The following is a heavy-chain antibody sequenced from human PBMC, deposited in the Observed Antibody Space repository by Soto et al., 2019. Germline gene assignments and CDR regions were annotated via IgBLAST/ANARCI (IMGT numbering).Heavy chain of an antibody. J-gene: IGHJ4*02. CDR2: VYYSGST. V-gene: IGHV4-38-2*02. CDR1: GYSISIGDY. Sequence: PSETLSLTCTVSGYSISIGDYWGWIRQAPGKGLEWIGSVYYSGSTHYEPSLRGRIAISVDTLKNQFSLRLPSVTAADTAMYFCARNTSTYFDSWGQG. CDR3: ARNTSTYFDS.